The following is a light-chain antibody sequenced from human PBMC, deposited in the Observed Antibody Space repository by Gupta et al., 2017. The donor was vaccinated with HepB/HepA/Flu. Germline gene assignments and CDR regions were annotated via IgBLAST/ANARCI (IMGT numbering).Light chain of an antibody. CDR1: SDSVSTSFY. J-gene: IGLJ3*02. V-gene: IGLV8-61*01. Sequence: QTVVTQEPSFSVSPGGTVTLTCGLNSDSVSTSFYPSWFQQTPGQAPRTRIYNTNTRSSGVPDRFSGSILGTKAALTIAGAQADDESDYYCVLYMGSGIWVFGGGTKLTVL. CDR2: NTN. CDR3: VLYMGSGIWV.